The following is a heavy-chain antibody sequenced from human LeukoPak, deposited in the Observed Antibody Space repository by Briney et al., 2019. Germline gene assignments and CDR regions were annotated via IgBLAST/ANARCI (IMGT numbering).Heavy chain of an antibody. CDR3: ARGSGVHF. CDR2: ISKSSTYI. D-gene: IGHD3-10*01. J-gene: IGHJ4*02. Sequence: GSLRLSCEVSGLNLRTYSMNWVRQAPGKGLEWVSSISKSSTYIYYADSVKGRFTISRDNANNTLYLQMDSLGAEDTAVYYCARGSGVHFWGQGTLVIVSS. V-gene: IGHV3-21*01. CDR1: GLNLRTYS.